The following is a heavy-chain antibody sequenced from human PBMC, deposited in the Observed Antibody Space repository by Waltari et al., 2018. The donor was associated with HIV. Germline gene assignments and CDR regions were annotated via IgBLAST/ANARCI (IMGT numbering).Heavy chain of an antibody. V-gene: IGHV3-7*01. CDR2: IKDDGTEA. CDR1: GCTFSNTW. Sequence: EVILVESGGGLAQPGGSLRISFAASGCTFSNTWMSWVRQAPGKGLEWVANIKDDGTEAYYLDSVKGRFTISRDNAKDSLSLQMNSLRAEDTAVYYCARGTPLYGLDVWGQGTTVTASS. CDR3: ARGTPLYGLDV. D-gene: IGHD2-15*01. J-gene: IGHJ6*02.